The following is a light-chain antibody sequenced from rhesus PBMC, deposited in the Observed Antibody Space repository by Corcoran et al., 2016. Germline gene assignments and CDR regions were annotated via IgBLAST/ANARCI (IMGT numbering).Light chain of an antibody. CDR3: QQRNSYPLT. J-gene: IGKJ4*01. Sequence: DIQLTQSPSSLSASVGDRVTITCWASQGISSYLAWYQQKSGKAPKLLVYGATNLQSGVPSRFSGSGSGTEFTLTISSLQPADFATYYCQQRNSYPLTFGGGTKVEIK. V-gene: IGKV1-38*01. CDR2: GAT. CDR1: QGISSY.